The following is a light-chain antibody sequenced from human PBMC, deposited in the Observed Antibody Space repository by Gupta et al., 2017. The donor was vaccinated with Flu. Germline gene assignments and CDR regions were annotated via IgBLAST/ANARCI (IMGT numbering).Light chain of an antibody. V-gene: IGLV1-47*01. J-gene: IGLJ2*01. CDR1: TNNIANHC. CDR3: SAWDSSLRDVV. Sequence: SDTITCTGTTNNIANHCVYWLQHHPGTTPKVVIDMTDKRPSGIPERFSGSKSGTSASLAITGLRPEDEAKYYCSAWDSSLRDVVLGGGTKLTVL. CDR2: MTD.